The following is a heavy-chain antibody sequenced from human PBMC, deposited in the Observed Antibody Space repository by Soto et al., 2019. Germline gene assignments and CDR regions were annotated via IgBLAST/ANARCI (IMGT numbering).Heavy chain of an antibody. CDR1: GFRFNSYS. CDR3: VRENEMAGATSAFEY. D-gene: IGHD1-26*01. CDR2: IDARSNYI. J-gene: IGHJ4*02. V-gene: IGHV3-21*06. Sequence: GGSLRLSCEASGFRFNSYSMNWVRQAPQKGLEWVSLIDARSNYIHYADSVKGRFTISRDNARNSLYLQMDSLRVEDAAVYYCVRENEMAGATSAFEYWGQGTPVTVSS.